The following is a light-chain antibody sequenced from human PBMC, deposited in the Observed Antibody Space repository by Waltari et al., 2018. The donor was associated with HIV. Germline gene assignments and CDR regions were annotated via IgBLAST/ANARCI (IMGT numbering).Light chain of an antibody. CDR3: QVWDSGIVV. CDR1: NIGSKS. V-gene: IGLV3-21*04. Sequence: SYVLTQPPSVSMAPGKTARITCGGYNIGSKSVHWYQQKPGQAPVLVIYDESDRPSGIPERFSGSNSGNTATLTISRVEAGDEADYYCQVWDSGIVVFGGGTKVTVL. J-gene: IGLJ2*01. CDR2: DES.